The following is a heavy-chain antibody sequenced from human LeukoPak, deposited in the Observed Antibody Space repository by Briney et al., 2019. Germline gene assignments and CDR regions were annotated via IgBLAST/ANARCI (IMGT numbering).Heavy chain of an antibody. J-gene: IGHJ5*02. CDR2: IRYDGSNK. CDR3: ARDGSSSFDP. CDR1: GFTFSSYG. Sequence: PGGSLRLSCAASGFTFSSYGMHWVRQAPGKGLEWVAFIRYDGSNKYYADSVKGRFTISRDNSKNTLYLQMNSLRAEDTAVYYCARDGSSSFDPWGQGTLVTVSS. D-gene: IGHD6-6*01. V-gene: IGHV3-30*02.